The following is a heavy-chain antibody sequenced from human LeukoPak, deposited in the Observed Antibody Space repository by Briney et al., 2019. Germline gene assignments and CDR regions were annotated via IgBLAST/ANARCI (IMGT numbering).Heavy chain of an antibody. V-gene: IGHV1-69*05. J-gene: IGHJ4*02. CDR3: ATVFLGYFTY. CDR1: GGTFSSYA. CDR2: IVPIFGTA. Sequence: GASVKVSCKASGGTFSSYAISWVRQAPGQGLEWMGGIVPIFGTANYAQKFQGRVTITTDESTSTAYMELSSLRSEDTAVYYCATVFLGYFTYWGQGTLVTVSS. D-gene: IGHD2-8*01.